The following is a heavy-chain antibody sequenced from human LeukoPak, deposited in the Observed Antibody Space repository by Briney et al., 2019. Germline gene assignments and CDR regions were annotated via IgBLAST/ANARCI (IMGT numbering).Heavy chain of an antibody. Sequence: GGSLRLSCAASGFTFSSYWMNWARQAPGKGLEWVASINHNGNVNYYVDSVKGRFTISRDNAKNSLYLQMSNLIAEDTAVYFCARGGGLDVWGQGATVTVSS. CDR1: GFTFSSYW. V-gene: IGHV3-7*03. J-gene: IGHJ6*02. D-gene: IGHD3-16*01. CDR3: ARGGGLDV. CDR2: INHNGNVN.